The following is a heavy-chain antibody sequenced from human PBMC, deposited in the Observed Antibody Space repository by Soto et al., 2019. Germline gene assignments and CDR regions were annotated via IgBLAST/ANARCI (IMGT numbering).Heavy chain of an antibody. Sequence: EVQLVESGGGLVKPGGSLRLSCAASGFTFSNAWMNWVRQAPGKGLEWVGRIKSKTDGGKTDYSAPVKGRFTISRDDSKNTLDLQMNSLKTEDTAVYYCTTITGGYNLNYGGIDVWGQGTTVTVSS. V-gene: IGHV3-15*07. CDR3: TTITGGYNLNYGGIDV. D-gene: IGHD1-7*01. J-gene: IGHJ6*02. CDR2: IKSKTDGGKT. CDR1: GFTFSNAW.